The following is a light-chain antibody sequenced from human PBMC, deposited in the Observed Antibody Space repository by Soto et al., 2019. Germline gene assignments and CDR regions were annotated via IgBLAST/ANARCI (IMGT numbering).Light chain of an antibody. CDR2: AAS. CDR3: QQSYSTLGT. J-gene: IGKJ1*01. CDR1: QSISSY. Sequence: DIQMTQSPSSLSASVGDRVTITCRASQSISSYLTWYQQKPGKAPKLLIYAASSLQSGVPSRFSGSGSGTDFTLTFSRLQPEDYATYYCQQSYSTLGTFGQGTKVEIK. V-gene: IGKV1-39*01.